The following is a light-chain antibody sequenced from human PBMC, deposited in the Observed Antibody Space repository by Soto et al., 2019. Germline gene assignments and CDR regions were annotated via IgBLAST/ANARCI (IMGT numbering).Light chain of an antibody. CDR1: QNINNC. CDR2: GAP. J-gene: IGKJ1*01. Sequence: EIQMTQSPPSLSASVGDRVTITCRTSQNINNCLNWYQQRPGKAPKLLIYGAPSLQSGVPLRFSGSGSGTDFTLTISSLQPEDSATYYCQESYSPFWGTCSQGTKVDIK. V-gene: IGKV1-39*01. CDR3: QESYSPFWGT.